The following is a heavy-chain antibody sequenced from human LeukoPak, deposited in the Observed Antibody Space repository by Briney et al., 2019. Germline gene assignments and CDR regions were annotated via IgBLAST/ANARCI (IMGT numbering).Heavy chain of an antibody. D-gene: IGHD3-22*01. J-gene: IGHJ4*02. CDR3: AKQGDYYDSSGYSYFDY. CDR2: ISGSGGST. Sequence: PGGSLRLSCAASGFTFSSYAMSWVRQAPGKGLEWVSAISGSGGSTYYADSVKGRFTISRDNSKNMLYLQMNSLRAEDTAVYYCAKQGDYYDSSGYSYFDYWGQGTLVTVSS. V-gene: IGHV3-23*01. CDR1: GFTFSSYA.